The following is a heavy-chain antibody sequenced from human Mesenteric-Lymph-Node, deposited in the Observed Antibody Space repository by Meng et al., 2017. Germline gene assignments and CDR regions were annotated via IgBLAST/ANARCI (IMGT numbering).Heavy chain of an antibody. V-gene: IGHV4-59*02. CDR2: IYYSGST. CDR1: GGSVSSYY. J-gene: IGHJ3*02. D-gene: IGHD3-10*01. Sequence: SETLSLTCTVSGGSVSSYYWSWIRQPPGKGLEWIGYIYYSGSTNYNPSLKSRVTISVDTSKNQFSLKLSPVTAADTAVYYCARVITRDTGIDIWGQGTMVTVSS. CDR3: ARVITRDTGIDI.